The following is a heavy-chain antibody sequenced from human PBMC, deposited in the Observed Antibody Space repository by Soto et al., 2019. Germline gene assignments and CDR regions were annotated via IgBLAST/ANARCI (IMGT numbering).Heavy chain of an antibody. Sequence: QVQLQQWGAGLLKPSETLSLTCAVYGGSFSGYYWSWIRPPPGKGLEWIGEINHSGSTNYNPSLKSRVTISVDTSKNQFSLKLSSVTAADTAVYYCARDNRVAQPCIQLWLDRQNWFDPWGQGTLVTVSS. J-gene: IGHJ5*02. CDR3: ARDNRVAQPCIQLWLDRQNWFDP. CDR1: GGSFSGYY. V-gene: IGHV4-34*01. D-gene: IGHD5-18*01. CDR2: INHSGST.